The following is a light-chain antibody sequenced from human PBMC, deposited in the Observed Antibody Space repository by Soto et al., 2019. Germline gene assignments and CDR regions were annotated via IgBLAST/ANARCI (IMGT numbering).Light chain of an antibody. CDR2: TNR. Sequence: QSVLTQPPSVSGAPGQRVTMSCTGSSSNIGAGYHVHWYQQLPGTAPKLLIYTNRYRPSGVPDRFSGSRSGTSASLAITGLQAEDEADYYCQSYDSSLGYVLGTATKVTV. V-gene: IGLV1-40*01. J-gene: IGLJ1*01. CDR3: QSYDSSLGYV. CDR1: SSNIGAGYH.